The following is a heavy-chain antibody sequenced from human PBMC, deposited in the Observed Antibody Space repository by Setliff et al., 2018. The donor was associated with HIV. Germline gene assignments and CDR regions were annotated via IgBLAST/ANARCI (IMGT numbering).Heavy chain of an antibody. CDR2: IYYSGST. D-gene: IGHD3-16*01. CDR3: ARWGEPSIKAFDI. Sequence: SETLSLTCTVSGGSISSDYYFWGWIRQPPGKGLEWIGTIYYSGSTYFNPSLKSRLTISVDTSKNQFSLKLSSVTAADTAVYYCARWGEPSIKAFDIWGQGTMVTVSS. CDR1: GGSISSDYYF. J-gene: IGHJ3*02. V-gene: IGHV4-39*01.